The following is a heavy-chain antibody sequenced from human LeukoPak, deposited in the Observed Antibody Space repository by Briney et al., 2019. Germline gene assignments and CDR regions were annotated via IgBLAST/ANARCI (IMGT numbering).Heavy chain of an antibody. J-gene: IGHJ6*04. Sequence: GGTLRLTCSVSGFTFTNYGMGWVRQAPGEGLEWVSGISASAGSTYYADSVKGRFTISRDNSKLYLQMNSLGAEDTAVYYCAELGITMIGGVWGKGTTVTISS. CDR3: AELGITMIGGV. CDR1: GFTFTNYG. V-gene: IGHV3-23*01. CDR2: ISASAGST. D-gene: IGHD3-10*02.